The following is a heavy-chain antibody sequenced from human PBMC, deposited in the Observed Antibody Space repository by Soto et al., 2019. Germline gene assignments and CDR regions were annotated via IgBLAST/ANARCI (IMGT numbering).Heavy chain of an antibody. V-gene: IGHV1-3*01. CDR3: ARRARDYYGSGSYPFDP. D-gene: IGHD3-10*01. CDR1: GYTFTSYA. CDR2: INAGNGNT. J-gene: IGHJ5*02. Sequence: QVQLVQSGAEVKKPGASVKVSCKASGYTFTSYAMHWVRQAPGQRLEWMGWINAGNGNTKYSQKFQGRVTITRXQAXSXVYMELSSLRSEDTAVYYCARRARDYYGSGSYPFDPWGQGTLVTVSS.